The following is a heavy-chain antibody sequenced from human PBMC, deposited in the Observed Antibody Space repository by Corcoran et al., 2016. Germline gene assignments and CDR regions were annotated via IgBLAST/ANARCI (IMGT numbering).Heavy chain of an antibody. Sequence: QEPLVASGGGVVQPGGSLRLSCVASGFTFSYYGMHWVRQAPGKGLEWVAIMWNDGSHKDHADSVKGRFTISRDNYKNTLYLQMNSLIVESTAVYYCASLRHSTFMGGLDGWGQGITVPVSS. J-gene: IGHJ6*02. CDR1: GFTFSYYG. D-gene: IGHD2-2*01. CDR3: ASLRHSTFMGGLDG. V-gene: IGHV3-33*03. CDR2: MWNDGSHK.